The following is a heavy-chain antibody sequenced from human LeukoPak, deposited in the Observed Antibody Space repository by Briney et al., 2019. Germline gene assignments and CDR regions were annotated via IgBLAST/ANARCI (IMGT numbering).Heavy chain of an antibody. CDR2: IYYSGST. Sequence: NPSETLSLTCTVSGGSISSSSYYWGWIRQPPGKGLEWIGSIYYSGSTYYNPSLKSRVTISVDTSKNQFSLKLSSVTAADTAVYYCVRSDDFWSGYYGYWGQGTLVTVSS. D-gene: IGHD3-3*01. V-gene: IGHV4-39*07. J-gene: IGHJ4*02. CDR3: VRSDDFWSGYYGY. CDR1: GGSISSSSYY.